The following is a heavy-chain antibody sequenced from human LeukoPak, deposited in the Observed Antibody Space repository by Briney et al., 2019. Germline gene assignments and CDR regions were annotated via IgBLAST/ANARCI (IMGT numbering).Heavy chain of an antibody. CDR3: AITYYGSGLYDYVWGSYRYTRAFDY. Sequence: PSETLSLTCAVYGGSFSGYYWSGIRQPPGKGLEWIGEINHSGSTNYNPSLKSRVTISVDTSKNQFSLKLSSVTAADTAVYYCAITYYGSGLYDYVWGSYRYTRAFDYWGQGTLVTVSS. V-gene: IGHV4-34*01. CDR2: INHSGST. D-gene: IGHD3-16*02. CDR1: GGSFSGYY. J-gene: IGHJ4*02.